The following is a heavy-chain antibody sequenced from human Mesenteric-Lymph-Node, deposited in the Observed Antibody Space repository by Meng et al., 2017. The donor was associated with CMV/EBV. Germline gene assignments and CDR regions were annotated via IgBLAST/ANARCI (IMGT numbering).Heavy chain of an antibody. J-gene: IGHJ4*02. CDR2: MHYSGST. V-gene: IGHV4-61*01. D-gene: IGHD6-13*01. CDR1: GASVSSTNYY. Sequence: SETLSLTCTVSGASVSSTNYYWSWIRQPPGKGLEWIGYMHYSGSTDCNPSLKSRVTISIDTSKNQFSLKLTSVTAADTAVYFCARASGKSSNWFSLFDYWGQGTLVTVSS. CDR3: ARASGKSSNWFSLFDY.